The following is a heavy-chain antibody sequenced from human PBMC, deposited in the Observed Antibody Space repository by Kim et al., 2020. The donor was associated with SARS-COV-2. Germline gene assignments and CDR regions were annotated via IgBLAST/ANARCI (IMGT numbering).Heavy chain of an antibody. D-gene: IGHD1-26*01. CDR2: EK. CDR3: ARRSRSGSYG. Sequence: EKYYVDSVKGRFTISRDNAKNSLYLQMNSLRAEDTAVYYCARRSRSGSYGWGQGTLVTVSS. J-gene: IGHJ4*02. V-gene: IGHV3-7*01.